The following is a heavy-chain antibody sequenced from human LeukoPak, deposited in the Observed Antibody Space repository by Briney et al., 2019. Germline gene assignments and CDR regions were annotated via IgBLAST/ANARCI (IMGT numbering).Heavy chain of an antibody. J-gene: IGHJ3*02. CDR1: GGTFSSYV. Sequence: SVKVSCKASGGTFSSYVISWVPQAPGQGLEWMGGIIPGFGTANYAQKFRGTVTITADVSATTVYMVLNSLRSEDTAVYYCAREPEPAITMVRGEVFDSWGQGTMVIVSS. CDR2: IIPGFGTA. V-gene: IGHV1-69*01. CDR3: AREPEPAITMVRGEVFDS. D-gene: IGHD3-10*01.